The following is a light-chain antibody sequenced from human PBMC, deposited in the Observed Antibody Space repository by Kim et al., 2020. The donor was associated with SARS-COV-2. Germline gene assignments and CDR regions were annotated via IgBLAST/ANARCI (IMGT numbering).Light chain of an antibody. Sequence: WPPGETAPPPAGASQSVRGYLAWYPNKPGEAPRLFVYDASNRATGIPARFSGSGSVTDFTLTISSLEPEDFAVYYCQQRINWPITFGEGTRLEIK. J-gene: IGKJ5*01. CDR3: QQRINWPIT. CDR1: QSVRGY. CDR2: DAS. V-gene: IGKV3-11*01.